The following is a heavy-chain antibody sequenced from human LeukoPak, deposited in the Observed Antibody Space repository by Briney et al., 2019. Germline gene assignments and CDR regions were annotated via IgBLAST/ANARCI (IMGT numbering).Heavy chain of an antibody. Sequence: SETLSLTCTVSGGSISSYYWSWIRQPPGKGLEWIGYIYYSGSTNYNPSLKSRVTISVDTSKNQFSLKLSSVTAADTAVYCCARRSSWHTYIDYWGQGTLVTVSS. V-gene: IGHV4-59*08. CDR1: GGSISSYY. CDR3: ARRSSWHTYIDY. J-gene: IGHJ4*02. D-gene: IGHD6-13*01. CDR2: IYYSGST.